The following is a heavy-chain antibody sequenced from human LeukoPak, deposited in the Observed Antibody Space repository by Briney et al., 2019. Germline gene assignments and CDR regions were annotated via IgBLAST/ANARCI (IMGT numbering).Heavy chain of an antibody. J-gene: IGHJ4*02. Sequence: PGRSLRLSCAASGFTFSSYGMHWVRQAPGKGLEWVAVIYSGGSTYYADSVKGRFTISRDNSKNTLYLQMNSLRAEDTAVYYCAKDGGYCSSTSCYLDYWGQGTLVTVSS. V-gene: IGHV3-NL1*01. CDR2: IYSGGST. CDR3: AKDGGYCSSTSCYLDY. CDR1: GFTFSSYG. D-gene: IGHD2-2*01.